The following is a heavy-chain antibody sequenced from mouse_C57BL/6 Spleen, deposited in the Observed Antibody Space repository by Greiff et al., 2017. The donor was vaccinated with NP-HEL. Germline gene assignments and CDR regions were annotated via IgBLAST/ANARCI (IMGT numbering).Heavy chain of an antibody. J-gene: IGHJ4*01. V-gene: IGHV1-26*01. CDR1: GYTFTDYY. Sequence: EVQLQQSGPELVKPGASVKISCKASGYTFTDYYMNWVKQSPGKSLEWIGDINPNNGGTSYNQKFKGKATLTVDKSSSTAYMELRSLTSEDSAVYYCAREGYAMDYWGQGTSVTVSS. CDR2: INPNNGGT. CDR3: AREGYAMDY.